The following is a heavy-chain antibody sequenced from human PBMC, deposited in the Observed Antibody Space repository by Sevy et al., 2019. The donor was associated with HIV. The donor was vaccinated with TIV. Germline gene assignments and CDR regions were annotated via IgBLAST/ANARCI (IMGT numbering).Heavy chain of an antibody. CDR3: AKVGGTYYDFRSGYGYFDY. D-gene: IGHD3-3*01. Sequence: GGSLRLSCAASGFTFSNYDIHWVRQAPGKGLEWVAVISYDGSNNYYADSVKGRFTISRDNSKNTLYLQMNSLRAEDTAVYYCAKVGGTYYDFRSGYGYFDYWGQGTLVTVSS. CDR1: GFTFSNYD. V-gene: IGHV3-30*18. CDR2: ISYDGSNN. J-gene: IGHJ4*02.